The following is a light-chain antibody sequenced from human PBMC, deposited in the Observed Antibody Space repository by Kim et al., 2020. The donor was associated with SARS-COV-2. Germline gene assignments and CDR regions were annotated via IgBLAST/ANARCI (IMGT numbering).Light chain of an antibody. CDR2: QDS. CDR3: QAWDSSTVV. J-gene: IGLJ2*01. Sequence: SYELTQPPSVSVSPGPTASITCSGDKLGDKYACWYQQKPGQSPVLVIYQDSKRPSGIPERFSGSNSGNTATLTISGTHAMDEADYYCQAWDSSTVVFGGGTQLTVL. V-gene: IGLV3-1*01. CDR1: KLGDKY.